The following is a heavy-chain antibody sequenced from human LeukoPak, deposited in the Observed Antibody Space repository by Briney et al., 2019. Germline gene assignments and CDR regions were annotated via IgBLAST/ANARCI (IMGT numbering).Heavy chain of an antibody. CDR2: IYYSGST. CDR1: GGSISSSSYY. D-gene: IGHD5-18*01. Sequence: SETLSLTCTVSGGSISSSSYYWGWIRQPPGKGLEWIGSIYYSGSTYYNPSLKSRVTISVDTSKNQFSLKLSSVTAADTAVYYCARQRYSYGQGDYCGQGTLVTVSS. J-gene: IGHJ4*02. V-gene: IGHV4-39*01. CDR3: ARQRYSYGQGDY.